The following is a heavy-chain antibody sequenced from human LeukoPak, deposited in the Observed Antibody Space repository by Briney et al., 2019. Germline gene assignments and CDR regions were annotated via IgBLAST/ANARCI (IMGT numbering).Heavy chain of an antibody. Sequence: SETLSLTCAVSGGSISSGDYSWSWIRQPPGKGLEWIGYIYHSGSTYYNPSLKSRVTISVDRSKNQFSLKLSSVTAADTAVYYCATARDRGSDFWSGYYLYYFDYWGQGTLVTVSS. J-gene: IGHJ4*02. CDR2: IYHSGST. CDR3: ATARDRGSDFWSGYYLYYFDY. V-gene: IGHV4-30-2*01. D-gene: IGHD3-3*01. CDR1: GGSISSGDYS.